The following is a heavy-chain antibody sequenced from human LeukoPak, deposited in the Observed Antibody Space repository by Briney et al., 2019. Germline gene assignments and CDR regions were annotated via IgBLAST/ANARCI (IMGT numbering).Heavy chain of an antibody. V-gene: IGHV4-39*01. J-gene: IGHJ4*02. Sequence: PSETLSLICTVSGGSLSSSIYYWGWIRPPPGKGLEGIGSIYYSGSAYYNPSLKSRVIISVDTSKNQFSLRLGSVTAADTAMYFCARLGGVRYYFDYWGQGSLVTVSS. CDR3: ARLGGVRYYFDY. CDR1: GGSLSSSIYY. CDR2: IYYSGSA. D-gene: IGHD1-26*01.